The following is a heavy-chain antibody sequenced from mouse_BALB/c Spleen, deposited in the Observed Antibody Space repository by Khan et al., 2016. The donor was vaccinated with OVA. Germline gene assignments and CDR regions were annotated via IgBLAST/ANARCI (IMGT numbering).Heavy chain of an antibody. V-gene: IGHV3-2*02. J-gene: IGHJ3*01. CDR1: GYSLTSNYA. Sequence: EVQLQESGPGLVKPSQSLSLTCTVTGYSLTSNYAWNWIRQFPGNKLEWMGYINSSGSTSYTPSLKSRISITRDTSKNQFFLQLNSVTTEDTATYFCARGRAYWGQGTLVTGSA. CDR2: INSSGST. D-gene: IGHD3-3*01. CDR3: ARGRAY.